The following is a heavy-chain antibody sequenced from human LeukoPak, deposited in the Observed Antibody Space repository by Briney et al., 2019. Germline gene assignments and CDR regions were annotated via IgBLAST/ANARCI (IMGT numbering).Heavy chain of an antibody. D-gene: IGHD6-19*01. CDR2: ISETGGGT. Sequence: GGPLRLSCAASGFTFRNYAMGWVRQAPGKGLEWVSSISETGGGTYYADSVKGRFTISRDNSKNTLYLQMNSLRAEDTAVYYCAKKVAGSNNCFDPWGQGTLVTVSS. CDR1: GFTFRNYA. CDR3: AKKVAGSNNCFDP. V-gene: IGHV3-23*01. J-gene: IGHJ5*02.